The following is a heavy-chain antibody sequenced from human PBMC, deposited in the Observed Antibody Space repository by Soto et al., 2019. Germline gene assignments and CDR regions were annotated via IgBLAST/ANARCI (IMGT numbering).Heavy chain of an antibody. Sequence: EVQLLESGGGLVHPGGSLRLSCAASGFTFSTYAMSWVRQAPGKGLEWVSAISRSAVSTYYADSVRGRSTIPRDNSKNTRDVQVNSVRAEDTAIYYRAKLEGGDFWCGEGAFDYWGQGTLVTVSS. V-gene: IGHV3-23*01. CDR1: GFTFSTYA. D-gene: IGHD3-3*01. J-gene: IGHJ4*02. CDR2: ISRSAVST. CDR3: AKLEGGDFWCGEGAFDY.